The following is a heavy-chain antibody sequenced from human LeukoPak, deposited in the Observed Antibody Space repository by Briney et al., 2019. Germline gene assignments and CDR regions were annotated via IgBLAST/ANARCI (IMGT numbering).Heavy chain of an antibody. D-gene: IGHD1-26*01. J-gene: IGHJ4*02. CDR3: AKKDSGSYREFYYFDY. CDR1: GFTFSSYA. Sequence: PGGSLRLSCAASGFTFSSYAMSWVRQAPGKGLEWVSAISGSGGSTYYADSVKGRFTISRDNSKNTLYLQMNSLRAEDTAVYYCAKKDSGSYREFYYFDYWGQGTLVTVSS. CDR2: ISGSGGST. V-gene: IGHV3-23*01.